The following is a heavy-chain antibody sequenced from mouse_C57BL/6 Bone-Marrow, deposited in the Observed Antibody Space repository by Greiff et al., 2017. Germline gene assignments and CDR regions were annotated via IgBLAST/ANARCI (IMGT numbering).Heavy chain of an antibody. Sequence: VQLQQPGAELVRPGTSVKLSCKASGYTFTSYWMHWVKQRPGQGLEWIGVIDPSDSYTNYNQKFKGKATLTVDTSSSTAYMQLSSLTSEDSAVYYCARTVLITLDYWGQGTTLTVSS. V-gene: IGHV1-59*01. J-gene: IGHJ2*01. CDR2: IDPSDSYT. CDR3: ARTVLITLDY. D-gene: IGHD1-1*01. CDR1: GYTFTSYW.